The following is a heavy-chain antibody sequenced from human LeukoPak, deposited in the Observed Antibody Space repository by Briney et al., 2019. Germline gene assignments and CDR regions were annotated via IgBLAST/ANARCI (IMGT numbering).Heavy chain of an antibody. J-gene: IGHJ3*01. CDR2: IYSGGNT. V-gene: IGHV3-53*01. Sequence: GGSLRLSCAASGFAVSSNYMSWVRQAPGKGLEWVSVIYSGGNTYYADSVKGRFTISRDNYRNTLYLQMNSLRADDTAVYYCARGGRAGWSGTYEDSFDVWGQGTMVTVSS. CDR3: ARGGRAGWSGTYEDSFDV. D-gene: IGHD1-26*01. CDR1: GFAVSSNY.